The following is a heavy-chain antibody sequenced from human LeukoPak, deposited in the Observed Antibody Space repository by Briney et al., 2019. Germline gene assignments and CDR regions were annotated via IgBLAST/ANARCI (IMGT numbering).Heavy chain of an antibody. CDR1: GGSISSYY. CDR3: ARFSFHDWYFDL. Sequence: SETLSLTCAVYGGSISSYYWSWVRQAPGKGLEWIGYIYYSGSTNYNPSLKSRATISEDTSKNQFSLKLSSVTAADTAVYYCARFSFHDWYFDLWGRGALVTASS. V-gene: IGHV4-59*01. J-gene: IGHJ2*01. CDR2: IYYSGST. D-gene: IGHD2/OR15-2a*01.